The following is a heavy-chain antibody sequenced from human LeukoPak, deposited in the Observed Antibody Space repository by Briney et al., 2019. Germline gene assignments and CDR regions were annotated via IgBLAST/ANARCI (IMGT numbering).Heavy chain of an antibody. J-gene: IGHJ4*02. V-gene: IGHV1-8*03. Sequence: ASVKVSCKASGYTFTSYDINWVRQATGQGLEWMGWMNPNSGNTGYAQKFQGRVTITRNTSISTAYMELSSLRSDDTAVYNCAREDPLYASGADTFDYWGQGTLVTVSS. D-gene: IGHD3-10*01. CDR3: AREDPLYASGADTFDY. CDR1: GYTFTSYD. CDR2: MNPNSGNT.